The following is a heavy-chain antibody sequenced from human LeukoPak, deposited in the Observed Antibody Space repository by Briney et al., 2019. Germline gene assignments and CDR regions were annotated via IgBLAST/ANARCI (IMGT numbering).Heavy chain of an antibody. Sequence: KPSETLSLTCTVSGGSFSSYYWSWIRQPPGKGLELIGYMYDSGSTNYNPSLKSRVTISVDTSKNQFSLRLNSVTAGDTAVYYCARHGGSYTFDLWGQGVLVTVSS. D-gene: IGHD1-26*01. CDR2: MYDSGST. V-gene: IGHV4-59*01. J-gene: IGHJ4*02. CDR3: ARHGGSYTFDL. CDR1: GGSFSSYY.